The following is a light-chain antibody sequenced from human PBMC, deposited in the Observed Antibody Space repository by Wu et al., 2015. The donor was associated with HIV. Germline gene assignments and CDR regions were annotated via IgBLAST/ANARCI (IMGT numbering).Light chain of an antibody. V-gene: IGKV1-9*01. J-gene: IGKJ1*01. CDR2: AAS. Sequence: DIQLTQSPSFLSVSVGDRVTITCRASQGISSYLAWYQQKPGKAPKLLIYAASTLQSGVPSRFSGSGSGTEFTLTISSLQPEDFATYYCQQYNSYPWTFGQGTKVEIK. CDR3: QQYNSYPWT. CDR1: QGISSY.